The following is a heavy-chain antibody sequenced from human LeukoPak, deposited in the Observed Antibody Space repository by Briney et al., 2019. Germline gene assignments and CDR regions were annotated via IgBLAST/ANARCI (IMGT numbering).Heavy chain of an antibody. J-gene: IGHJ5*02. V-gene: IGHV1-8*01. CDR3: ARAGYSYGRNLNWFDP. Sequence: ASVKVSCKASGYTFTSYDINWVRQATGQGLEWMGWMNPNSGNTGYAQKFQGRVTMTRNTSISTAYMELSSLRSEDTAVYYCARAGYSYGRNLNWFDPWGQGTLVTVSS. D-gene: IGHD5-18*01. CDR1: GYTFTSYD. CDR2: MNPNSGNT.